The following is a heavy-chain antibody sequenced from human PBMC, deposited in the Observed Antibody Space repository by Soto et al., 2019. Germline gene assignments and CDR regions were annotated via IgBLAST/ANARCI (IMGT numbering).Heavy chain of an antibody. J-gene: IGHJ6*04. CDR1: GFTFNTFT. CDR3: ARAWDGNLYFARDYYDMDV. Sequence: EVQLVESGGGLVKPGGSLRLSCVASGFTFNTFTLHWVRQVPGKGLEWVSSISSTGNNIYYADLVRGRFTISRDKPRNSLYLQMNSLRVDDTAVYYCARAWDGNLYFARDYYDMDVWGEGTTVTVSS. D-gene: IGHD1-1*01. CDR2: ISSTGNNI. V-gene: IGHV3-21*01.